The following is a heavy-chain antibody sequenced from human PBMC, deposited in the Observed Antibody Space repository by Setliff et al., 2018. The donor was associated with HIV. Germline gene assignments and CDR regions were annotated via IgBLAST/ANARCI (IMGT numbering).Heavy chain of an antibody. CDR1: GGSTDSGSYY. CDR3: ARDGGSSGWYFVLGYSDY. CDR2: MYYTGST. V-gene: IGHV4-39*02. J-gene: IGHJ4*02. Sequence: TLSLPCTVSGGSTDSGSYYWAWIRQPPGKGLEWIGSMYYTGSTYYNPSLKSRVTISIDTSKNQFSLKLNSVTAADTAMYYCARDGGSSGWYFVLGYSDYWGPGTLVTV. D-gene: IGHD6-19*01.